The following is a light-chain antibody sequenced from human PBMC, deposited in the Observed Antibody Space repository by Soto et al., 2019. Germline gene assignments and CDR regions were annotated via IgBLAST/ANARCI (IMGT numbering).Light chain of an antibody. V-gene: IGKV3-20*01. J-gene: IGKJ2*01. CDR1: QSVDSSY. CDR2: GAS. CDR3: QHYGRSPYT. Sequence: EIVLTQSPGTLSLSPGERATLSCRASQSVDSSYLGWYQQKPGQAPRLLISGASNRATGIPDRFSGSASGTDFTLTISRLEPEDFAVYYCQHYGRSPYTFGQGTKLEIK.